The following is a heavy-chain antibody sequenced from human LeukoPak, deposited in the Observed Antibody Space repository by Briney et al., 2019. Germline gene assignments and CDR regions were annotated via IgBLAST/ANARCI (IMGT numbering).Heavy chain of an antibody. V-gene: IGHV3-23*01. CDR2: ISGSGGST. D-gene: IGHD4-17*01. CDR1: GFTFSSYA. J-gene: IGHJ4*02. Sequence: QAGGSLRLSCAASGFTFSSYAMSWVRQTPGKGLEWVSAISGSGGSTYYADSVKGRFTISRDNSKNTLYLQMNSLRAEDTAVYCCAKDESGGDYDYWGQGTLVTVSS. CDR3: AKDESGGDYDY.